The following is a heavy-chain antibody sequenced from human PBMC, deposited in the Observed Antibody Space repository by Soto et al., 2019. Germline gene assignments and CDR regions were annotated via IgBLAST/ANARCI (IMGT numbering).Heavy chain of an antibody. CDR1: GFTFSSYW. Sequence: PGGSLRLSCAASGFTFSSYWMHWVRQAPGKGLVWVSRINSDGSSTSYADSVKGRFTISRDNAKNTLYLQMNSLRAEDTAVYYCAKDTYYYYYMDVWGKGTTVTVSS. V-gene: IGHV3-74*01. CDR2: INSDGSST. CDR3: AKDTYYYYYMDV. J-gene: IGHJ6*03.